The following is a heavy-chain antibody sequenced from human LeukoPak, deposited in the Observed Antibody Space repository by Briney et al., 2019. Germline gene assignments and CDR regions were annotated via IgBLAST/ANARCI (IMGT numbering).Heavy chain of an antibody. CDR2: ISSSSSYI. CDR3: ARGDDTAVVSGGYNWFDS. D-gene: IGHD5-18*01. V-gene: IGHV3-21*01. J-gene: IGHJ5*01. Sequence: GGSLRLSCAASGFTFSSYSMNWVRQAPGKGLEWVSSISSSSSYIYYADSVKGRLTISRDNAKNSLYLQMDSLGAEDTAVYYCARGDDTAVVSGGYNWFDSWGQGTLVTVSS. CDR1: GFTFSSYS.